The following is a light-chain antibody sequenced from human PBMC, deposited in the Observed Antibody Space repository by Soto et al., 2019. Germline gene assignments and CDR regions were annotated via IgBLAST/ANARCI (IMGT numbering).Light chain of an antibody. Sequence: DIQMTQSPTSLSASRGDRVTITCRASQDIRNFVAWYQQKPGKAPKLLIYAASTLQSGVPSRFSGSGSGTDFTLTINSLQPEDVATYSCQKYSSVPVFGPGTKVEIK. CDR3: QKYSSVPV. CDR1: QDIRNF. J-gene: IGKJ3*01. CDR2: AAS. V-gene: IGKV1-27*01.